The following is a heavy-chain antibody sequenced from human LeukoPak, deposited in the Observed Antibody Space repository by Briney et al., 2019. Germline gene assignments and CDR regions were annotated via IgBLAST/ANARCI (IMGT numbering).Heavy chain of an antibody. CDR3: AKARAVAGHGRDNWFDP. CDR2: IRYDGSNK. Sequence: GGSLRLSCAASGFTFSSYGMHWVRQAPGKGLEWVAFIRYDGSNKYYADSVKGRFTISRDHSKNTLYLQMNSLGAEDTAVYYCAKARAVAGHGRDNWFDPWGQGTLVTVSS. CDR1: GFTFSSYG. D-gene: IGHD6-19*01. V-gene: IGHV3-30*02. J-gene: IGHJ5*02.